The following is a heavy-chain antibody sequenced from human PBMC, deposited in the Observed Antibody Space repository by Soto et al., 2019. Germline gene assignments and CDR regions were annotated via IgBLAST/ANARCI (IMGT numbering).Heavy chain of an antibody. V-gene: IGHV3-30*18. CDR2: VSYDGSYK. CDR3: AKEMYPRTVLDSSSPWGDY. CDR1: GFTFSDYG. J-gene: IGHJ4*02. Sequence: QVQLVESGGGVAQPGRSLRLSCAVSGFTFSDYGMHWVRQAPGKGLEWVAVVSYDGSYKYYADSVKGRFTVSIGLSGNTLVLQMNSLRLEDTAVYFCAKEMYPRTVLDSSSPWGDYWGQGTMVAGSS. D-gene: IGHD6-6*01.